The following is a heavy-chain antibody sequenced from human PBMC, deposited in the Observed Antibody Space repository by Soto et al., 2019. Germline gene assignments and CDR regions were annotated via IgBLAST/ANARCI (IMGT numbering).Heavy chain of an antibody. V-gene: IGHV3-30-3*01. CDR3: ARGAGGWSSSYYCYYGMDV. CDR1: GFTFSSYA. D-gene: IGHD6-19*01. CDR2: ISYDGSNK. Sequence: LRLSCAASGFTFSSYAMHWVRQAPGKGLEWVAVISYDGSNKYYADSVKGRFTISRDNSKNTLYLQMNSLKAEDTAVYYCARGAGGWSSSYYCYYGMDVWGQGTTVTV. J-gene: IGHJ6*02.